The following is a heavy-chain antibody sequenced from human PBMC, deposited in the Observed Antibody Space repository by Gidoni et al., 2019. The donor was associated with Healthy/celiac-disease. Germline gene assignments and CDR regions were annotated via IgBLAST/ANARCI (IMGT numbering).Heavy chain of an antibody. CDR3: AIPAQQWLENFDY. Sequence: QLQLQESGPGLVKPSETLSLTCTVSGGSISSSSYYWGWIRQPPGKGLEWIGSIYYSGSTYYNPSLKSRVTISVDTSKNQFSLKLSSVTAADTAVYYCAIPAQQWLENFDYWGQGTLVTVSS. D-gene: IGHD6-19*01. J-gene: IGHJ4*02. CDR2: IYYSGST. V-gene: IGHV4-39*01. CDR1: GGSISSSSYY.